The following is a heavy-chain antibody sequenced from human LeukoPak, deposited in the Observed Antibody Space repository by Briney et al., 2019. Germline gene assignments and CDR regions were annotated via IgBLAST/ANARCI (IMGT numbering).Heavy chain of an antibody. Sequence: PGGSLRLSCAASGFTFSSYSMNWVRQAPGKGLEWVSSISSSSSYIYYADSVKGRFTISRDNAKNSLYLQMNSLRAEDTAVYYCAIAAAGTGVAVDVWGKGTTVTVSS. J-gene: IGHJ6*04. CDR3: AIAAAGTGVAVDV. CDR1: GFTFSSYS. CDR2: ISSSSSYI. V-gene: IGHV3-21*01. D-gene: IGHD6-13*01.